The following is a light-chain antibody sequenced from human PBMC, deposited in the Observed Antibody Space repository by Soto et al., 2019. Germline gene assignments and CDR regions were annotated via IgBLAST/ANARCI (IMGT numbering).Light chain of an antibody. CDR2: VNN. CDR1: SSNIGAGYD. J-gene: IGLJ1*01. Sequence: QSVLTQPPSVSGAPGQRVTISCTGSSSNIGAGYDVHWYQQFPGTAPKLLIYVNNNRPSGVPDRFSGSKSGTSASLAITGLRAGDEADYYCQSYDSSLSGYVFGTETKLTVL. V-gene: IGLV1-40*01. CDR3: QSYDSSLSGYV.